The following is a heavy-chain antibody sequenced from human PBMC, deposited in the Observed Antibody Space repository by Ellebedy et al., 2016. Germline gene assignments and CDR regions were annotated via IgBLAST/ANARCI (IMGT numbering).Heavy chain of an antibody. D-gene: IGHD6-19*01. J-gene: IGHJ4*02. CDR1: GFTFSSYS. Sequence: GESLKISXAASGFTFSSYSMNWVRQAPGKGLEWVSSISSSSSYIYYADSVKGRFTISRDNAKNTLYLQMNSLRAEDTAVYYCARVTSSAGYSSGGSFDYWGQGTLVTVSS. CDR3: ARVTSSAGYSSGGSFDY. CDR2: ISSSSSYI. V-gene: IGHV3-21*01.